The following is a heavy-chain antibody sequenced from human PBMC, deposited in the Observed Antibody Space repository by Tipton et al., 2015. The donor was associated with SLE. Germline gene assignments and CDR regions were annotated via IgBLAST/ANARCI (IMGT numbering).Heavy chain of an antibody. V-gene: IGHV3-30*04. D-gene: IGHD6-19*01. CDR1: GFIFSSYA. CDR2: ISYDGSNK. J-gene: IGHJ4*02. Sequence: SLRLSCAASGFIFSSYAMHWVRQAPGKGLEWVAVISYDGSNKYYADSVKGRFTISRDNSKNTLYLQMNSPRAEDTAVYYCASGVAGYFDYWGQGTLVTVSS. CDR3: ASGVAGYFDY.